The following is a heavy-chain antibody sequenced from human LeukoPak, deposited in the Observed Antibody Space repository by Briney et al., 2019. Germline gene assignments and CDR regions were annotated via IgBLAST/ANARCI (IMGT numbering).Heavy chain of an antibody. D-gene: IGHD1-26*01. V-gene: IGHV3-48*04. J-gene: IGHJ4*02. Sequence: GGSLRLSCAASGFTFSSYSMNWVRQAPGKGLEWVSYITSSRSTIYYVDSVKGRSTISRDNAKNSLYLQMNSLRAEDTAVYYCARDQSGNYPYYFDYWGQGTLVTVSS. CDR1: GFTFSSYS. CDR2: ITSSRSTI. CDR3: ARDQSGNYPYYFDY.